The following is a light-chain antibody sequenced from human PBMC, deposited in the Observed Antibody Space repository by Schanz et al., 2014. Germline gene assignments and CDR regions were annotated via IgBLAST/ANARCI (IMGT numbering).Light chain of an antibody. Sequence: EIVLTQSPGTLSLSPGERATLSCRASQSVTSTYLAWYQLKPGQAPRLLIYGASTRATGIPARFSGSGSGTEFTLTISSLQSEDFAVYYCQQYNNWLWTFGQGTKVEIK. CDR1: QSVTSTY. CDR2: GAS. CDR3: QQYNNWLWT. J-gene: IGKJ1*01. V-gene: IGKV3-15*01.